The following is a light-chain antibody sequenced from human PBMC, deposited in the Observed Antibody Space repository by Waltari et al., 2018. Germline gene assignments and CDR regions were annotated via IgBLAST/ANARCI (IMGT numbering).Light chain of an antibody. CDR2: RND. CDR1: SPNIGSNY. CDR3: AAWDDRLRDYV. J-gene: IGLJ1*01. Sequence: QSVLTQPPSASATPGQRVTISCSGSSPNIGSNYVSWYQQRLGTAPKLVIYRNDQRPSGVPARFSGSQSGTSASLAISGLRSEDEADYYCAAWDDRLRDYVFGTGTKVTAL. V-gene: IGLV1-47*01.